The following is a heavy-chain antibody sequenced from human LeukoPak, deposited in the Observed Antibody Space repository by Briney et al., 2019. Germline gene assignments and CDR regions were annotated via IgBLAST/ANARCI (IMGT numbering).Heavy chain of an antibody. CDR2: IYHSGST. CDR3: ASLDHSSSSYFDY. J-gene: IGHJ4*02. D-gene: IGHD6-6*01. CDR1: GGSISSGGYS. Sequence: SETLSLTCAVPGGSISSGGYSWSWIRQPPGKGLEWIGYIYHSGSTYYNPSLKSRVTISVDRSKNQFSLKLSSVTAADTAVYYCASLDHSSSSYFDYWGQGTLVTVSS. V-gene: IGHV4-30-2*01.